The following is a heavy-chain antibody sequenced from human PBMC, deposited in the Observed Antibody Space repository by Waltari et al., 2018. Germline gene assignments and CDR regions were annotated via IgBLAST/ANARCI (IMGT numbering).Heavy chain of an antibody. V-gene: IGHV4-4*02. J-gene: IGHJ4*02. D-gene: IGHD2-15*01. CDR2: VRHSGRS. CDR1: GDSMSTNYW. Sequence: QLQLQESGPGLVKPSGTLSLTCAVSGDSMSTNYWWSWVRQPPGKGLEWIGQVRHSGRSNYNPSFAVRVTVSLDTYNNQFSLEVTSATAADTTIYYCARDRGRGLYLDSWGPGILVTVS. CDR3: ARDRGRGLYLDS.